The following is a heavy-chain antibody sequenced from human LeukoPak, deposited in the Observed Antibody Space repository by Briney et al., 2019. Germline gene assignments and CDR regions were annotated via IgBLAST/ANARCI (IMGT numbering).Heavy chain of an antibody. CDR3: VVDRGVTRRAFDI. D-gene: IGHD3-10*01. Sequence: GGSLRLSCAASGFTFSSYSMNWVRQAPGKGLEWVSSISSSSSYIYYADSVKGRFTISRDNAKNSLYLQMNSLRAEDTAVYYCVVDRGVTRRAFDIWGQGTMVTVSS. CDR2: ISSSSSYI. J-gene: IGHJ3*02. CDR1: GFTFSSYS. V-gene: IGHV3-21*04.